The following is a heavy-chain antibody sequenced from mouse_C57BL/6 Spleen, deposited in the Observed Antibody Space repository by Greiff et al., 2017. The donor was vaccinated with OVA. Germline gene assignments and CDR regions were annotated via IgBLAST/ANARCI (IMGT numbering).Heavy chain of an antibody. CDR1: GFSLTSYG. V-gene: IGHV2-4*01. CDR3: AKKALLGDYFDY. CDR2: IWSGGST. Sequence: QVQLKESGPGLVQPSQSLSITCTVSGFSLTSYGVHWVRQPPGKGLEWLGVIWSGGSTDYNAAFISRLSISKDNSKSQVFFKMNSLQADDTAIYYCAKKALLGDYFDYWGQGTTLTVSS. J-gene: IGHJ2*01. D-gene: IGHD4-1*01.